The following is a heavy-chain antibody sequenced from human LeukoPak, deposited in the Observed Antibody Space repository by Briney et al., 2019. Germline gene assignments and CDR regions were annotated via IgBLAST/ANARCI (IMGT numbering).Heavy chain of an antibody. Sequence: GGSLRLSCAASGFTFSSYALTWVRQAPGKGLEWVSGISGSGGSTYYADSVKGHFTISRDNSKNTLYLQMSSLRAEDTAVYYCARGDSGSYYYYMDVWGKGTTVTVSS. D-gene: IGHD3-10*01. CDR1: GFTFSSYA. CDR2: ISGSGGST. V-gene: IGHV3-23*01. CDR3: ARGDSGSYYYYMDV. J-gene: IGHJ6*03.